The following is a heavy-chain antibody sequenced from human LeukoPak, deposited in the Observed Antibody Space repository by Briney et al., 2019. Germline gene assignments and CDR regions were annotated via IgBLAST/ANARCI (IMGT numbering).Heavy chain of an antibody. CDR3: ARSGGNDILTDLDY. Sequence: HAGGSLRLSCAASGFTFSSYAMSWVRQAPGKGLEWVSAISGSGGSTYYADSVKGRFTISRDNSKNTLYLQMNSLRAEDTAVYYCARSGGNDILTDLDYWGQGPLVTVPS. V-gene: IGHV3-23*01. CDR2: ISGSGGST. J-gene: IGHJ4*02. CDR1: GFTFSSYA. D-gene: IGHD3-9*01.